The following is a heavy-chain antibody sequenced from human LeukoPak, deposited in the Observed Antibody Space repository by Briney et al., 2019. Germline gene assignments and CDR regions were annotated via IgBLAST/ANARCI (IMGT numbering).Heavy chain of an antibody. D-gene: IGHD1-26*01. V-gene: IGHV1-2*02. J-gene: IGHJ3*02. Sequence: ASVKVSCKASGYTFTGYYMHWVRQAPGQGLEWMGWINPNSGGTNYEQKFQGRATMTRDTSISIAYMELSRLRSDDTAVYYCASSGSYYEAQHDAFDIWGQGTMVTVSS. CDR1: GYTFTGYY. CDR2: INPNSGGT. CDR3: ASSGSYYEAQHDAFDI.